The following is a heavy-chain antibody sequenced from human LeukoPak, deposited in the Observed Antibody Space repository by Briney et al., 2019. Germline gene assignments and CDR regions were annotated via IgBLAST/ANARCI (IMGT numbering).Heavy chain of an antibody. V-gene: IGHV1-69*05. J-gene: IGHJ4*02. CDR1: GGTFSSYA. D-gene: IGHD4-17*01. Sequence: SVKVSCKASGGTFSSYAISWVRQAPGQGLEWMGGIIPIFGTANYAQKFQGRVTITTDESTSTGYMELSSLRSEDTAVYYCARGGMVTVTTTGNFDYWGQGTLVTVSS. CDR3: ARGGMVTVTTTGNFDY. CDR2: IIPIFGTA.